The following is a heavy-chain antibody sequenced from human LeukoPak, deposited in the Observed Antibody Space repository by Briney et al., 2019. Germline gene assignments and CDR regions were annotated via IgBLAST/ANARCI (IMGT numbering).Heavy chain of an antibody. V-gene: IGHV1-2*02. D-gene: IGHD3-22*01. J-gene: IGHJ4*02. CDR2: INPNSGGT. Sequence: VASVKVSFMASGYTFTDYYMHWVRQAPGQGLEWLGWINPNSGGTNYAQKFQGRVTMTRDTSISTAYMELSRLRSDDTAVYYCAREYYDSSAYNQEAIDYWGQGTLVTVSS. CDR3: AREYYDSSAYNQEAIDY. CDR1: GYTFTDYY.